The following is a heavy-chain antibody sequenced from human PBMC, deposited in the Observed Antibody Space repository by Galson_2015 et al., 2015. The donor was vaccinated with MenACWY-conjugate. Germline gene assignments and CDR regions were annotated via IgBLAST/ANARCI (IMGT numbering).Heavy chain of an antibody. CDR1: GFTFRNYG. CDR3: TREMWFPEY. J-gene: IGHJ4*02. Sequence: SLRLSCAASGFTFRNYGMGWVRQAPGKGLEWVANIKGDGRNKYYIDSVKGRFTISTDNAKNSLYLQMNSLRAEDTAVYYCTREMWFPEYWGPGTLVTVSS. CDR2: IKGDGRNK. V-gene: IGHV3-7*01. D-gene: IGHD2-21*01.